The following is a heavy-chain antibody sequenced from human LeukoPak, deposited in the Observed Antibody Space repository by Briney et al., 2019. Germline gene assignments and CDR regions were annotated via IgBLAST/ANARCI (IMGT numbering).Heavy chain of an antibody. CDR1: GGSISTYY. Sequence: PSETLSLTCTVSGGSISTYYWNWVRQPPGKGLEWIGYIYYSGSANYNPSLKSRVTVSLDTSKNQFSLDLSSVTAADTAVYYCARDLGDGYLANDYWGQGTLVTVSS. J-gene: IGHJ4*02. V-gene: IGHV4-59*12. D-gene: IGHD5-24*01. CDR3: ARDLGDGYLANDY. CDR2: IYYSGSA.